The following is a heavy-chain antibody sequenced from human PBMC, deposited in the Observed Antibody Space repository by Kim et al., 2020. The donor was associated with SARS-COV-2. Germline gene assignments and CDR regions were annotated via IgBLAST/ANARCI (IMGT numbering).Heavy chain of an antibody. CDR2: IYYSGST. Sequence: SETLSLTCTVSGGSISSYYWSWIRQPPGKGLEWIGYIYYSGSTNYNPSLKSRVTISVDTSKNQFSLKLSSVTAADTAVYYCARVTPGLLIGYWGQGTLVTVSS. CDR1: GGSISSYY. J-gene: IGHJ4*02. V-gene: IGHV4-59*13. CDR3: ARVTPGLLIGY. D-gene: IGHD2-21*01.